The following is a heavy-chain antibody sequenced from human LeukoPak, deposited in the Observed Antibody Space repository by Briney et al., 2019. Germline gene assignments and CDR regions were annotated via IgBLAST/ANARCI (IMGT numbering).Heavy chain of an antibody. V-gene: IGHV2-5*02. D-gene: IGHD3-22*01. CDR3: TTYYYDSSGYPYFDY. Sequence: SGPTLVNPPQTLTLTCTFSGFSLSTSGVGVGWIRQPPGKALEWLALIYWDDDKRYSPSLKSRLTITKDTSKNQVVLTMTNMDPVDTATYYCTTYYYDSSGYPYFDYWGQGTLVTVSS. CDR1: GFSLSTSGVG. J-gene: IGHJ4*02. CDR2: IYWDDDK.